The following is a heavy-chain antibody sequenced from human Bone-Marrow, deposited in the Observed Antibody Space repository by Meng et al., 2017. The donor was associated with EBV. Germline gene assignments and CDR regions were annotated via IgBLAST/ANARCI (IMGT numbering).Heavy chain of an antibody. CDR2: IWYDGSNK. Sequence: VEVGWGVVQLGGALGSFCVACGVTLSTYGMHWVRQAPGKGLEWVAVIWYDGSNKYYADSVKGRFTISRDNSKNTLYLQMNSLRAEDTAVYYCARDLDIVAPEYYFDYWGQGTLVTVSS. J-gene: IGHJ4*02. D-gene: IGHD5-12*01. V-gene: IGHV3-33*01. CDR3: ARDLDIVAPEYYFDY. CDR1: GVTLSTYG.